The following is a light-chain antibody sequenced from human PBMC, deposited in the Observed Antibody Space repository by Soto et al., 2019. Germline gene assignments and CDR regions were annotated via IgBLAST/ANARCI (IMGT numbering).Light chain of an antibody. Sequence: DLQMTQSPSSLSASVGDRVTITCRASQGIRKDLGWYQQKPGKAPKCLIYAASSLQSGVPSRFSGSGSGTEFTLTISSLQPEDFATYYCLQHNSYTWTFGQGTKVEI. J-gene: IGKJ1*01. CDR3: LQHNSYTWT. CDR2: AAS. V-gene: IGKV1-17*01. CDR1: QGIRKD.